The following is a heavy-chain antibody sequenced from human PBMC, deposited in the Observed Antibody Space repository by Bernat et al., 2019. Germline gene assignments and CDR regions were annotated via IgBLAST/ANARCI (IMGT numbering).Heavy chain of an antibody. V-gene: IGHV3-15*02. J-gene: IGHJ4*02. CDR2: IKTKADDGPA. CDR3: TTDPPTEYEGDY. CDR1: GFNFRNAW. Sequence: EVQLVESGGALVKPGGSLRLSCAASGFNFRNAWMSWFRQAAGKGLEWVGRIKTKADDGPADYAAPVKGRFSILRDDSKNTLYLQMNSLKTEDTAVYYCTTDPPTEYEGDYWGQGTLVTVSS. D-gene: IGHD2/OR15-2a*01.